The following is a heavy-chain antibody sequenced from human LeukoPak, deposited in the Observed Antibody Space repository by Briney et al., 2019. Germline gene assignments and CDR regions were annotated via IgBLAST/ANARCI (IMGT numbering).Heavy chain of an antibody. V-gene: IGHV3-21*01. D-gene: IGHD3-10*01. CDR1: GFTFSSYS. Sequence: PGGSLRLSCAASGFTFSSYSMNWVRQAPGKGLEWVSSISSGSTYIYYADSVKGRFTIPRDNTKNSLYLQMNSLRAEDTAVYYCTREGVDVFDIWGQGTMVTVSS. CDR2: ISSGSTYI. J-gene: IGHJ3*02. CDR3: TREGVDVFDI.